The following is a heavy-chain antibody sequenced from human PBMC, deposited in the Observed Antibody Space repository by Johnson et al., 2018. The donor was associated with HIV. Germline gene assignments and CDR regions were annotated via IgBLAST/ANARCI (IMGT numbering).Heavy chain of an antibody. CDR3: ARDPSRSPGAFDI. CDR2: IFSVGNT. V-gene: IGHV3-66*01. J-gene: IGHJ3*02. Sequence: VLLVESGGGLVQSGESLRLSCAASGITVNTNYMSWVRRAPGKGLEWVSVIFSVGNTYYADSVKGRFPISRDNSRNTLYLQMNSLRADDTAVYYCARDPSRSPGAFDIWGQGTMVTVSS. CDR1: GITVNTNY.